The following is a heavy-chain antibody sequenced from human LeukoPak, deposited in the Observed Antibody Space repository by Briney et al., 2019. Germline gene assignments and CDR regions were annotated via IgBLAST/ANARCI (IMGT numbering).Heavy chain of an antibody. J-gene: IGHJ3*02. CDR3: AREPITSGGNDAFDI. Sequence: PSETLSLTCVVSGDSISSGGYSWSWFRQTPGRGLEWIGEIYHSGSTNYNPSLKSRVTISIDTSKNQFSLKLNSVTAADTAVFYCAREPITSGGNDAFDIWGQGTMVTVSS. CDR2: IYHSGST. CDR1: GDSISSGGYS. V-gene: IGHV4-30-2*03. D-gene: IGHD3-16*01.